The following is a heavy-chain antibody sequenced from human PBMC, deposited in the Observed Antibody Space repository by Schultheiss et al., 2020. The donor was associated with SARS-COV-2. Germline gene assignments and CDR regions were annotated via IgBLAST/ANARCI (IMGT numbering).Heavy chain of an antibody. J-gene: IGHJ4*02. D-gene: IGHD3-16*02. CDR1: GFTFGDYA. CDR2: IKSKTDGGTT. V-gene: IGHV3-15*01. Sequence: GGSLRLSCTASGFTFGDYAMSWVRQAPGKGLEWVGRIKSKTDGGTTDYAAPVKGRFTISRDDSKNILYLQMNNLTIEDTAVYYCSTYRYWGRGTLVTVSS. CDR3: STYRY.